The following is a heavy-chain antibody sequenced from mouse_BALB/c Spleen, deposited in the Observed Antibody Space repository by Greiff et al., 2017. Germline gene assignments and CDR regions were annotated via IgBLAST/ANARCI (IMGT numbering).Heavy chain of an antibody. J-gene: IGHJ2*01. CDR3: ARHGTVPDY. V-gene: IGHV5-6*01. Sequence: EVMLVESGGDLVKPGGSLKLSCAASGFTFSSYGMSWVRQTPDKRLEWVATISSGGSYTYYPDSVKGRFTISRDNAKNTLYLQMSSLKSEDTAMYYCARHGTVPDYWGQGTTLTVSS. CDR1: GFTFSSYG. CDR2: ISSGGSYT. D-gene: IGHD4-1*01.